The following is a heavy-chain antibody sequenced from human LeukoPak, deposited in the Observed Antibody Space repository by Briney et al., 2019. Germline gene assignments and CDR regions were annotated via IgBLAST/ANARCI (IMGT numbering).Heavy chain of an antibody. J-gene: IGHJ4*02. CDR3: ARSTYDSRGYKYFDY. D-gene: IGHD3-22*01. Sequence: GESLKISCKGSGYSFTSYWIGWVRQMPGKGLEWMGIIYPGDSDTRYSPSFQGQVTISADKSISTAYLQWSSLKASDTAMYYCARSTYDSRGYKYFDYWGQGALVTVSS. CDR1: GYSFTSYW. CDR2: IYPGDSDT. V-gene: IGHV5-51*01.